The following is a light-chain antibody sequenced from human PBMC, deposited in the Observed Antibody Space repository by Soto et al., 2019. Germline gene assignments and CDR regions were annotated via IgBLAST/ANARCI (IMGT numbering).Light chain of an antibody. CDR3: QQYGSSSWT. V-gene: IGKV3-20*01. CDR2: GAS. Sequence: EIVLTQSPGTLSLSPGERANLSCRASQSVSSSYLAWYQQKPGQAPRLLIYGASSSATGIPDRFSGSGSGTDFTLTISRLEPEDFAVYYCQQYGSSSWTFGQGTKVDIK. CDR1: QSVSSSY. J-gene: IGKJ1*01.